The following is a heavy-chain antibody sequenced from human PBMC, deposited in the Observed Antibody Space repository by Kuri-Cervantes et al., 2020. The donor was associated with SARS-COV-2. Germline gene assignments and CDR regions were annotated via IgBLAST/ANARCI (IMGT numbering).Heavy chain of an antibody. CDR1: GFTFGDYA. D-gene: IGHD3-3*01. V-gene: IGHV3-49*04. CDR2: IRSKAYGGTT. Sequence: GGSLRLSCTASGFTFGDYAMSWVRQAPGKGLEWVGFIRSKAYGGTTEYAASVKGRFTISRDDSKSIAYLQMNSLKTEDTAVYYCTRDPPYDFWSGYYPIHYYYYMDVCGKGTTVTVSS. CDR3: TRDPPYDFWSGYYPIHYYYYMDV. J-gene: IGHJ6*03.